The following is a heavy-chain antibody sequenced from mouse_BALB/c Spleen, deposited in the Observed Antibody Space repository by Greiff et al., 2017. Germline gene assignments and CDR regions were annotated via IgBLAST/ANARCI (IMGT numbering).Heavy chain of an antibody. CDR1: GYTFTSYW. CDR3: AMITTVVADDDY. V-gene: IGHV1-7*01. D-gene: IGHD1-1*01. J-gene: IGHJ2*01. Sequence: QVQLQQSGAELAKPGASVKMSCKASGYTFTSYWMHWVQQRPGQGLEWIGYINPSTGYTEYNQKFKDKATLTADKSSSTAYMQLSSLTSEDSAVYYCAMITTVVADDDYWGQGTTLTVSS. CDR2: INPSTGYT.